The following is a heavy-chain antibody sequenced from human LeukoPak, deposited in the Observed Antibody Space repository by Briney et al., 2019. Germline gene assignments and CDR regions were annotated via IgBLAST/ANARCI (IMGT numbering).Heavy chain of an antibody. Sequence: GGSLRLSCAASGFTFSRYWMHWVRQAPGKGLMWVSRISPDGSTTLYADSVKGRFTISRDNAKNSLYLQMNSLRAEDTAVYYCVKVPPTWGFDLWGRGTLVTVSS. D-gene: IGHD7-27*01. V-gene: IGHV3-74*03. CDR2: ISPDGSTT. J-gene: IGHJ2*01. CDR3: VKVPPTWGFDL. CDR1: GFTFSRYW.